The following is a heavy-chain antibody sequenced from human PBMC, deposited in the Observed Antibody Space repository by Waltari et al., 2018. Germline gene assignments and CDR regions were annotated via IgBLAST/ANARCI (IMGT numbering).Heavy chain of an antibody. Sequence: QVQLQQWGAGLLKPSETLSLTCAVYGGSFSGYYWSWIRQPPGKGLEWIGEINHSGSTNYNPSLKSRVTISVDTSKNQFSLKLSSVTAADTAVYYCARGHSGYSSSWFGVFDIWGQGTMVTVSS. D-gene: IGHD6-13*01. CDR1: GGSFSGYY. V-gene: IGHV4-34*01. J-gene: IGHJ3*02. CDR3: ARGHSGYSSSWFGVFDI. CDR2: INHSGST.